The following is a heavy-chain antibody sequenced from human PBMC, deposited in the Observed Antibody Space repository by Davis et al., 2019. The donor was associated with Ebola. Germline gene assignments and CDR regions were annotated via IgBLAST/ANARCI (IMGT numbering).Heavy chain of an antibody. Sequence: SVKVSCKASGGTFSSYAISWVRQAPGQGLEWMGGIIPIFGTANYAQKFQGRVTITADKSTSSAYMELSRLRSDDTAVYYCARSGCSGGSCYSTFENYGMDVWGQGTTVTVSS. V-gene: IGHV1-69*06. CDR2: IIPIFGTA. CDR3: ARSGCSGGSCYSTFENYGMDV. D-gene: IGHD2-15*01. J-gene: IGHJ6*02. CDR1: GGTFSSYA.